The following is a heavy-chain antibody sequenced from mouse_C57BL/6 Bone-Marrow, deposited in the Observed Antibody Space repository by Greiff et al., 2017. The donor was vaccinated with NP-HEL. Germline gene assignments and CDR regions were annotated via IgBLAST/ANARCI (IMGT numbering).Heavy chain of an antibody. J-gene: IGHJ1*03. D-gene: IGHD1-2*01. Sequence: QVQLQQSGAELVRPGTSVKVSCKASGYAFTNYLIEWVKQRPGQGLEWIGVINPGSGGTNYNEKFKGKATLTADKSSSTAYMQLSSLTSEDSAVYFCARFIKGYFDVWGTGTTVTVSS. CDR3: ARFIKGYFDV. CDR2: INPGSGGT. CDR1: GYAFTNYL. V-gene: IGHV1-54*01.